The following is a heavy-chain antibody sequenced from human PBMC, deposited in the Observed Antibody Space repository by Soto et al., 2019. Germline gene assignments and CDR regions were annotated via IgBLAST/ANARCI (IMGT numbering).Heavy chain of an antibody. Sequence: EVQLVESGGGLVQPGESLTLSCAASGFTFSSYWMHWVRQAPGKGLVWVSRIKSEGSGTYYADSVKGRLTISRDNAKNTIYRQMNSLRVEDTAVYFCARGDGDRYDGHGYLGRHWGQGTLVTVSS. CDR1: GFTFSSYW. CDR2: IKSEGSGT. CDR3: ARGDGDRYDGHGYLGRH. V-gene: IGHV3-74*01. D-gene: IGHD5-18*01. J-gene: IGHJ4*02.